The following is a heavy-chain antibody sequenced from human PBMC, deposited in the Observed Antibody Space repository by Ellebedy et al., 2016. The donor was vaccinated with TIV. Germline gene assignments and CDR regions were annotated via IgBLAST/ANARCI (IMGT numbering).Heavy chain of an antibody. CDR1: GGSISSYY. CDR3: ARAISPTTPGNWFDP. CDR2: IYYSGST. Sequence: MPGGSLRLSCTVSGGSISSYYWSWIRQPPGRGLEWIGYIYYSGSTNYNPSLKSPVTISVDTSKNQFSLKLSSVTAAEPAVYYCARAISPTTPGNWFDPWGQGTLVTVSS. V-gene: IGHV4-59*08. D-gene: IGHD4-17*01. J-gene: IGHJ5*02.